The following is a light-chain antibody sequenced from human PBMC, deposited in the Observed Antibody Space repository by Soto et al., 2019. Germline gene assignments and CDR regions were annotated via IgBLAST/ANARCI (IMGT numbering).Light chain of an antibody. CDR2: GAS. CDR3: HQCVGSRWT. Sequence: EIVLTHSPDTLSSFPGERATFSCRASQSVSSTYLAWYQQKLGQAPRLLIFGASSRATGIPDRFSGSGSGTDFTLTISRLEPEDFAVYYWHQCVGSRWTLGQGTKVDIK. CDR1: QSVSSTY. V-gene: IGKV3-20*01. J-gene: IGKJ1*01.